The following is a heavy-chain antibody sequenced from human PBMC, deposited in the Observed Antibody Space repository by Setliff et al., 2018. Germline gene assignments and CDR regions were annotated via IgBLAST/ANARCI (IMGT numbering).Heavy chain of an antibody. CDR1: GFAFSSIA. CDR3: AKHLILRAFDI. D-gene: IGHD3-22*01. V-gene: IGHV3-23*01. CDR2: ISGSGGNT. J-gene: IGHJ3*02. Sequence: PGGSLRLSCAASGFAFSSIAMSWVRQAPGKGLEWVSVISGSGGNTYYADSVKGRFTISRDNSENTLYLQMNSLRAEDAAVYYCAKHLILRAFDIWGQGTMVTVSS.